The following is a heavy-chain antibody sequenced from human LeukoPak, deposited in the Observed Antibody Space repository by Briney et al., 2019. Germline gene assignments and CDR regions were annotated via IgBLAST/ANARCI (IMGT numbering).Heavy chain of an antibody. D-gene: IGHD1-26*01. V-gene: IGHV4-59*01. CDR3: ARDIVGVTRAFGY. CDR2: IYYSGNT. Sequence: PSETLSLTCTVSGDSISSYYWSWIRQPPGKGLEWIGYIYYSGNTNYNPSLKSRVTMSVDTSKNQFSLKLSSVTAADTAVYYCARDIVGVTRAFGYWGQGTLATVSS. CDR1: GDSISSYY. J-gene: IGHJ4*02.